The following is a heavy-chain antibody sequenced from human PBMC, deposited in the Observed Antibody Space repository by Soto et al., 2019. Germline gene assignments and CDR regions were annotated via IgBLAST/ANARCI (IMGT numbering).Heavy chain of an antibody. CDR3: ARASGTYYNHYYYMDV. D-gene: IGHD3-10*01. Sequence: SETLSLTCTVSGGSISSYSWTWIRQPPGKGLEWIGYIYYSGSTSYNPSLKSRVTIPLDTPKNQLSLRLSSVTAAATAIYYCARASGTYYNHYYYMDVWGTGTPVTVSS. V-gene: IGHV4-59*01. CDR2: IYYSGST. J-gene: IGHJ6*03. CDR1: GGSISSYS.